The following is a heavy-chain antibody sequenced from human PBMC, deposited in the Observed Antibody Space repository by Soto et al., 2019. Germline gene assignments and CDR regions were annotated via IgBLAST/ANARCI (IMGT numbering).Heavy chain of an antibody. CDR2: IYYSGSA. V-gene: IGHV4-39*01. D-gene: IGHD2-15*01. CDR1: GDSISSSSHY. J-gene: IGHJ4*02. Sequence: SETLSLTCTVSGDSISSSSHYWGWVRQPPGKGLEWIGTIYYSGSAYYNPSLKSRVAISVDTSKNQFSLKLGSVTAADTAVYYCARQPKYCSGGSCYSRYGYFDYWGQGTPVTVSS. CDR3: ARQPKYCSGGSCYSRYGYFDY.